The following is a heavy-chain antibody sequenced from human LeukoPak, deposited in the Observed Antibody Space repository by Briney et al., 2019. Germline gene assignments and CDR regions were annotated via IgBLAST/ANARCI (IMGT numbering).Heavy chain of an antibody. J-gene: IGHJ4*02. CDR1: GFTFSSYW. CDR2: IKQDGSEK. D-gene: IGHD3-22*01. V-gene: IGHV3-7*03. CDR3: ARGEWLLLRVFDY. Sequence: PGGSLRLSCAASGFTFSSYWMSWVRQAPGKGLEWVANIKQDGSEKYYVDSVKGRFTISRDNAKNSLYLQMNSLRAEDTAVYYCARGEWLLLRVFDYWGQGTLVTVSS.